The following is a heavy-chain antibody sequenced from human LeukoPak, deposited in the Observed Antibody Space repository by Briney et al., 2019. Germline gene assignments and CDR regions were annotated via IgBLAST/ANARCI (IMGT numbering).Heavy chain of an antibody. CDR3: ARTLMIVVDGMDV. Sequence: SQTLSLTCAISGDSVSSNSGAWNWIRQSPSRGLGWLGRTYYRSRWYNDYAESVKSRITINPDTSKNQFSLHLNSVTPEDTAVYYCARTLMIVVDGMDVWGQGTTVTVSS. CDR2: TYYRSRWYN. V-gene: IGHV6-1*01. D-gene: IGHD3-22*01. CDR1: GDSVSSNSGA. J-gene: IGHJ6*02.